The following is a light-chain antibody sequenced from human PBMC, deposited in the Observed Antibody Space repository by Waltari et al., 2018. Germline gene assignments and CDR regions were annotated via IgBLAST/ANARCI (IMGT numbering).Light chain of an antibody. J-gene: IGKJ4*01. V-gene: IGKV4-1*01. CDR3: QQYYSTPLT. Sequence: DIVMTQSPDSLAVSLGERATINCKSSQSVLYSSNNKNYLAWYQQKPGQPPKLLIYWASTRESGVPDRFSGSGSGTDFTLTISSLQAEDVAVYYCQQYYSTPLTFGGGTKVGIK. CDR1: QSVLYSSNNKNY. CDR2: WAS.